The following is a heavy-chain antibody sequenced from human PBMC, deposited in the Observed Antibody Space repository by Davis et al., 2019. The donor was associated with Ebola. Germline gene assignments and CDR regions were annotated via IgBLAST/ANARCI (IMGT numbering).Heavy chain of an antibody. J-gene: IGHJ4*02. CDR1: GFTFSSYG. D-gene: IGHD3-22*01. CDR3: AKEYYYDSSGYYYDY. Sequence: PGGSLRLSCAASGFTFSSYGMHWVRQAPGKGLEWVAVIWYDGSNKYYADSVKGRFTISRDNSKNTLYLQMNSLRAEDTAVYYCAKEYYYDSSGYYYDYWGQGTLVTVSS. V-gene: IGHV3-33*06. CDR2: IWYDGSNK.